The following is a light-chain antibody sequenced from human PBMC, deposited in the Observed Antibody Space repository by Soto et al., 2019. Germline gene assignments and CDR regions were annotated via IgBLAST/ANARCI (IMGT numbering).Light chain of an antibody. CDR1: QSISSY. CDR2: AAS. V-gene: IGKV1-39*01. CDR3: QHSYSTPLALT. Sequence: DIQMTQSPSSLSASVGDRVTITCRASQSISSYLNWYQQKPGKAPKLLIYAASSFHSGVPSRFSGSGSGTDFTLTISSLQPEDFATYYCQHSYSTPLALTFGGGTKVEIK. J-gene: IGKJ4*01.